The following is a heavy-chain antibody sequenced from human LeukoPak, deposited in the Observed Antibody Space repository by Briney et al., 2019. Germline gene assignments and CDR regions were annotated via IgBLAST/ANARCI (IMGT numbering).Heavy chain of an antibody. CDR1: GFTFSSYA. V-gene: IGHV3-21*01. J-gene: IGHJ4*02. Sequence: GSLRLSCAASGFTFSSYAMHWVRQAPGKGLEWVPSINSSSSYIYYADSVKGRFTISRDNAKNSLYLQMNSLRAEDTAVYYCARDRRCSSTSCYTPYYFDYWGQGTLVTVSS. CDR3: ARDRRCSSTSCYTPYYFDY. D-gene: IGHD2-2*02. CDR2: INSSSSYI.